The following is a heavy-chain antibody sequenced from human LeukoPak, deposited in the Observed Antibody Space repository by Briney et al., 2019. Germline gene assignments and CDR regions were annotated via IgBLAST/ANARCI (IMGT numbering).Heavy chain of an antibody. J-gene: IGHJ6*02. D-gene: IGHD5-18*01. V-gene: IGHV5-51*01. CDR1: GYSFTSYW. Sequence: PGESLKISCKGSGYSFTSYWIGWVRQMPGKGLEWMGIIYPGDSDTRYSPSFQGQVTISADKSISTAYLQWSSLKASDTAMYYCARGSSGYSYGYDYYYGMDVWGQGTTVTVSS. CDR2: IYPGDSDT. CDR3: ARGSSGYSYGYDYYYGMDV.